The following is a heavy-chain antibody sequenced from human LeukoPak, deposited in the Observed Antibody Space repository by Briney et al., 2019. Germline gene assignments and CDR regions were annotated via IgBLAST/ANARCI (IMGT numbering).Heavy chain of an antibody. CDR3: AGSNYDNWFDP. Sequence: SETLSLTCTVSVGSISSGSYYCGWIRQPPGKGLEWIGSIYHSGNTYYNPSLKSRVTLSVDTSKNQFSLKLSSVTAADTAVYYCAGSNYDNWFDPWGQGTLVGVSS. CDR2: IYHSGNT. CDR1: VGSISSGSYY. J-gene: IGHJ5*02. V-gene: IGHV4-39*01. D-gene: IGHD3-10*01.